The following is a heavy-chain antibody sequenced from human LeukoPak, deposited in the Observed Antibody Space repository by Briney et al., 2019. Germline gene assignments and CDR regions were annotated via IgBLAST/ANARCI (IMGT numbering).Heavy chain of an antibody. CDR1: GGSMSTHY. CDR2: IYYSGTT. CDR3: ARRAPVASGAIDY. Sequence: PSETLSLTCTVSGGSMSTHYWSWIRQPPGKGLEWIGYIYYSGTTNYNPSLKSRVAISVDTSKNQFSLTLSSVTAADTAMYYCARRAPVASGAIDYWGQGTLVTVSS. D-gene: IGHD1-26*01. V-gene: IGHV4-59*08. J-gene: IGHJ4*02.